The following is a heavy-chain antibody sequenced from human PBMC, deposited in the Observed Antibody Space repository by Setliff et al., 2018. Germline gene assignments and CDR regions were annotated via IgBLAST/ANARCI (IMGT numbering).Heavy chain of an antibody. CDR2: MSSSGTTI. Sequence: GGSLRLSCAASGFTLSSYWMHWVRQAPGKGLEWISYMSSSGTTIYYADSVKGRFTISRDNAKISLYLQMNSLRAEDTAVYYCARDYGDYARGYYYGMDVWGQGTTVTVSS. D-gene: IGHD4-17*01. J-gene: IGHJ6*02. V-gene: IGHV3-48*03. CDR1: GFTLSSYW. CDR3: ARDYGDYARGYYYGMDV.